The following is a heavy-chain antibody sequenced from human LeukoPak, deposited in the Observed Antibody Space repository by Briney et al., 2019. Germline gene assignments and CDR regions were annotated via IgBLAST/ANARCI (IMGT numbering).Heavy chain of an antibody. J-gene: IGHJ4*02. CDR1: GGXISSGGYY. D-gene: IGHD7-27*01. CDR3: ARGDNWGSGIFDY. CDR2: IYYSGST. Sequence: PSETLSLTCTVSGGXISSGGYYWSWIRQHPGKGLEWIGYIYYSGSTYYNPSLKSRVTISVDTSKNQFSLKLSSVTAADTAVYYCARGDNWGSGIFDYWGQGTLVTVSS. V-gene: IGHV4-31*03.